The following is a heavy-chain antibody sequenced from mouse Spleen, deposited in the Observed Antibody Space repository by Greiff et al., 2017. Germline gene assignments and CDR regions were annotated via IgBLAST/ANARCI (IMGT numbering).Heavy chain of an antibody. D-gene: IGHD2-14*01. CDR2: ISNGGGST. Sequence: EVMLVESGGGLVQPGGSLKLSCATSGFTFSDYYMYWVRQTPEKRLEWVAYISNGGGSTYYPDTVKGRFTISRDNAKNTLYLQMSRLKSEDTAMYYCARHEVRRGYAMDYWGQGTSVTVSS. V-gene: IGHV5-12*02. CDR1: GFTFSDYY. CDR3: ARHEVRRGYAMDY. J-gene: IGHJ4*01.